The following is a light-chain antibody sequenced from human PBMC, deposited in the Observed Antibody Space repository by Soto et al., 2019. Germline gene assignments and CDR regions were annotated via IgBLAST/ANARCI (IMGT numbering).Light chain of an antibody. Sequence: EIVWTQSPGTLSLSPGERATLSCRASQSVSSSYLAWYQQKPGQAPRLLIYGASNRATGIPARFSGSGSGTDFTLSISSLEAEDFAVYYCQQRSNWPSSITFGHGTRLEIK. CDR1: QSVSSSY. J-gene: IGKJ5*01. V-gene: IGKV3D-20*02. CDR2: GAS. CDR3: QQRSNWPSSIT.